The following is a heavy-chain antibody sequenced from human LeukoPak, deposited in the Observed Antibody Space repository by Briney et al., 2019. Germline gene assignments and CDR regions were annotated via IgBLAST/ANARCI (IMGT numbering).Heavy chain of an antibody. J-gene: IGHJ4*02. V-gene: IGHV3-21*01. Sequence: GGSLRLSCAASGFTFSSYSMNWVRHAPGKGLEWVSSISSSSSYIYYADSVKGRFTISRDNAKNSLYLQMNSLRAEDTAVYYCASNGGYQLLPGYWGQGTLVTVSS. CDR2: ISSSSSYI. CDR3: ASNGGYQLLPGY. D-gene: IGHD2-2*01. CDR1: GFTFSSYS.